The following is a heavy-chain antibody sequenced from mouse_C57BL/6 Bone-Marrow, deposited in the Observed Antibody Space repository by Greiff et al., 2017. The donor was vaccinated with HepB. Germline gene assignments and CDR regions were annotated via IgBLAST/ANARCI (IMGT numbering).Heavy chain of an antibody. D-gene: IGHD1-1*01. CDR1: GYTFTDYN. J-gene: IGHJ1*03. Sequence: EVQLQQSGPELVKPGASVKMSCKASGYTFTDYNMHWVKQSHGKSLEWIGYINPNNGGTSYNQKFKGKATLTVNKSTSTAYMELRSLTSEESAVYYCARPDHYYGSSGDWYFDVWGTGTTVTVSS. CDR2: INPNNGGT. CDR3: ARPDHYYGSSGDWYFDV. V-gene: IGHV1-22*01.